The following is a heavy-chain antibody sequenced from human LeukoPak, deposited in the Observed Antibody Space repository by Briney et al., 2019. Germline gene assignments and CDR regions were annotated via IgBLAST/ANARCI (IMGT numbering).Heavy chain of an antibody. CDR3: ARGSAGYCSGGSCYLGNFDY. V-gene: IGHV4-34*01. CDR2: INHSGST. CDR1: GGSFSGYY. Sequence: PSETLSLTCAVYGGSFSGYYWSWIRQPPGKGLEWIGEINHSGSTNYNPSLKSRVTISVDTSKNQFSLKLSSVTAADTAVYYCARGSAGYCSGGSCYLGNFDYWGQGTLVTVSS. D-gene: IGHD2-15*01. J-gene: IGHJ4*02.